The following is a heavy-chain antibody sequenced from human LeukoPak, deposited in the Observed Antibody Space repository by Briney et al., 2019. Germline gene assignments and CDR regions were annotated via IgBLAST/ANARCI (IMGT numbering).Heavy chain of an antibody. D-gene: IGHD3-22*01. CDR2: ISGSGGST. Sequence: GGSLRLSCAASGFTFSSYAMSWVRQAPGKGLEWVSAISGSGGSTHYADSVKGRFTISRDNSKNTLYVQMNSLRAEDTAVYYCAKDLDGDDSSGFHYWDQGTLVTVSS. CDR1: GFTFSSYA. J-gene: IGHJ4*02. V-gene: IGHV3-23*01. CDR3: AKDLDGDDSSGFHY.